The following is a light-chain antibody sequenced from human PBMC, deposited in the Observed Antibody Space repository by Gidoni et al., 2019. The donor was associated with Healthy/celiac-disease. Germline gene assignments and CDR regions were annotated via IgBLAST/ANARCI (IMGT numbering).Light chain of an antibody. CDR2: DAS. V-gene: IGKV1-33*01. CDR1: QDISNY. J-gene: IGKJ4*01. Sequence: DIQMTQSPSSLSASVGDRVTITRQASQDISNYLNWYQQKPGKAPKLLIYDASNLETGVPSRFSGSGSGTDFTFPISSLQPEDIATYYCQQYDNLPLTFXGXTKVEIK. CDR3: QQYDNLPLT.